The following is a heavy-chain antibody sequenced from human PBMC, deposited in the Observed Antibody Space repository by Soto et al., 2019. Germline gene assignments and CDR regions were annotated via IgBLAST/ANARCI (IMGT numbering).Heavy chain of an antibody. CDR3: ARVGKLELQGGAFDI. J-gene: IGHJ3*02. CDR1: AGSISSYY. D-gene: IGHD1-7*01. CDR2: IYTSGST. V-gene: IGHV4-4*07. Sequence: XETMSLTCTVSAGSISSYYWSWIRQPYGKGLEWIGRIYTSGSTNYNPSLKSRVTMSVDTSKSQFSLKMSSVTAANTAVDYGARVGKLELQGGAFDIWGQGTMVTVSS.